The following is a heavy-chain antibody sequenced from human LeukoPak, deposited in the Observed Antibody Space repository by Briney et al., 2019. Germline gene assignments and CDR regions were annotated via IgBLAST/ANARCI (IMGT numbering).Heavy chain of an antibody. D-gene: IGHD5-18*01. V-gene: IGHV3-48*04. CDR3: ATAGYTYGLTPDY. J-gene: IGHJ4*02. CDR1: GFTFSSYS. CDR2: ISSSSSTI. Sequence: PGGSLRLSCAISGFTFSSYSMNWVRQAPGKGLEWVSYISSSSSTIYYGDSVKGRFIISRDNAKNSLYLQMNSLRAEDTAVYYCATAGYTYGLTPDYWGQGTLVTVSS.